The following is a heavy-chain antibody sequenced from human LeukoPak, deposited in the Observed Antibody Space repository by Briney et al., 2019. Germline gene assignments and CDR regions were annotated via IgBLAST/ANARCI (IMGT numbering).Heavy chain of an antibody. D-gene: IGHD1-1*01. CDR2: IGPSDSYT. CDR1: GYSFTSYW. Sequence: GGSLLISRQGSGYSFTSYWSSWVRQVPGKGREGRGRIGPSDSYTNHSPSFQGYVTSSADKSISTAYLQCSSLKASDTAMYYCARHELPLGTSRGMDVWGQGTTVTVSS. V-gene: IGHV5-10-1*01. CDR3: ARHELPLGTSRGMDV. J-gene: IGHJ6*02.